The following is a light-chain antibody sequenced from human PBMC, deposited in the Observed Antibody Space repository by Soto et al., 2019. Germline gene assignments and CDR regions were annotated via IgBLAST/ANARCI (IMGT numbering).Light chain of an antibody. J-gene: IGLJ3*02. Sequence: GISHRFSGSKSGNTTSLTISGLQVDDEADYYCSSYRISATLPVFGGGTQLTVL. V-gene: IGLV2-14*01. CDR3: SSYRISATLPV.